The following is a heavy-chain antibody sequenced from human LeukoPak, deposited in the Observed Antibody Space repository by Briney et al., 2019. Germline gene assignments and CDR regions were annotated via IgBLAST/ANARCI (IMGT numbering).Heavy chain of an antibody. Sequence: QPGGSLRLSCAASGFTFSTYWMHWVRQAPGEGLVWVSRTKSDGSDTSYADSVKGRFTISRDNAKNTLYLQMNSLRAEGTAVYYCARGFWTGVEYWGQGALVTVSS. V-gene: IGHV3-74*01. CDR3: ARGFWTGVEY. D-gene: IGHD3/OR15-3a*01. J-gene: IGHJ4*02. CDR1: GFTFSTYW. CDR2: TKSDGSDT.